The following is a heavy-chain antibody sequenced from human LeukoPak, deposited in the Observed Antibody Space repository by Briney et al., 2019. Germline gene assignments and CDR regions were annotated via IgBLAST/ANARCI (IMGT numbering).Heavy chain of an antibody. CDR1: GFTFNNYA. V-gene: IGHV3-30-3*01. CDR2: ISYDGSNK. Sequence: GGSLRLSCAASGFTFNNYAMTWVRQAPGKGLEWVAVISYDGSNKYYADSVKGRFTISRDNSKNTLYLQMNSLRAEDTAVYYCARDDSWGQGTTVTVSS. CDR3: ARDDS. D-gene: IGHD2-21*01. J-gene: IGHJ6*02.